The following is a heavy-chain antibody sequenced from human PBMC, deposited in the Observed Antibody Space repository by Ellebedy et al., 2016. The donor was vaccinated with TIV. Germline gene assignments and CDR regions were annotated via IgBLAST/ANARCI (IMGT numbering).Heavy chain of an antibody. CDR1: GGSISSYF. V-gene: IGHV4-59*01. J-gene: IGHJ5*02. Sequence: MPSETLSLTCTVSGGSISSYFWTWIRQPPGKGLEWSGDIYYCGNTYYNPSLKSRASMSVDTSNNHFSLRLNSVTAADTAVYYCVRGRGIAVAGTYEDTWFDPWGQGTLVTVSS. CDR3: VRGRGIAVAGTYEDTWFDP. D-gene: IGHD6-19*01. CDR2: IYYCGNT.